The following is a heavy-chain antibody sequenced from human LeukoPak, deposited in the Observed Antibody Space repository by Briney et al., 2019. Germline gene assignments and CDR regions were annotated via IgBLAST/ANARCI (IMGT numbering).Heavy chain of an antibody. V-gene: IGHV5-51*01. Sequence: GESLKISCKGPGYSFTSYWIGWVRQMPGKGLEWMGIIYPGDSDTRYSPSFQGQVTISADKSISTAYLQWSSLKASDTAMYYCARRPYCSGGSCYEPQFDYWGQGTLVTVSS. CDR3: ARRPYCSGGSCYEPQFDY. D-gene: IGHD2-15*01. CDR2: IYPGDSDT. CDR1: GYSFTSYW. J-gene: IGHJ4*02.